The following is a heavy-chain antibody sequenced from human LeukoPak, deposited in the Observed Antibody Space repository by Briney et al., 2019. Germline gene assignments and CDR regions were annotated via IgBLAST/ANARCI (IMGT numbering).Heavy chain of an antibody. J-gene: IGHJ4*02. CDR2: IKQDGSEK. D-gene: IGHD6-13*01. V-gene: IGHV3-7*01. Sequence: GGSLRLSCAASGFTFSTYWMSWIRQAPGKGLEWVANIKQDGSEKYYVDSVKGRFTISRDNAKNSLYLQMNSLRAEDTAMYYCARDSAGNDYWGQGTLVTVSS. CDR1: GFTFSTYW. CDR3: ARDSAGNDY.